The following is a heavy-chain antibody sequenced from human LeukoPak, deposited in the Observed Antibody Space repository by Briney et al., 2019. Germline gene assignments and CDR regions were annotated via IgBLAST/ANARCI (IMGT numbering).Heavy chain of an antibody. J-gene: IGHJ4*02. CDR2: INSDGSST. Sequence: GGSLRLSCAASGFTFSSYWMHWVRQAPGKGLVWVSRINSDGSSTNYADSVKGRFTISRDNAKNTLYLQMNSLRAEDTAVYYCAKDLSYSSGWYFDYWGQGTLVTVSS. CDR1: GFTFSSYW. D-gene: IGHD6-19*01. V-gene: IGHV3-74*01. CDR3: AKDLSYSSGWYFDY.